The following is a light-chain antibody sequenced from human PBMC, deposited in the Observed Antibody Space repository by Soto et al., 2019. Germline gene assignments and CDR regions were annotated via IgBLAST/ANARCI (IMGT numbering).Light chain of an antibody. V-gene: IGKV3-15*01. CDR1: QSVNNN. CDR3: QQYDNWPLT. J-gene: IGKJ4*01. Sequence: ETLMTQSPATLSVTPGERATLSCRASQSVNNNLAWYQQKLGQAPRVLIYAASTPATGILARFSGSGSGTEFSLTISGLQSEDFVVYFCQQYDNWPLTFGGGTKV. CDR2: AAS.